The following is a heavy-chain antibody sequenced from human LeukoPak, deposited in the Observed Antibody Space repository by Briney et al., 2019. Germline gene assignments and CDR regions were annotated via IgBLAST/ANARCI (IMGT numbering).Heavy chain of an antibody. D-gene: IGHD2-2*02. J-gene: IGHJ5*02. Sequence: GASVKVSCKVSGYTLTELSMHWVRQAPGQGPEWMGYINPNVGATKYAEKFQGRVAMTRDTSINTAYMELSSVTSDDTALYFCARGGLSGGTSYYTWGQGTLVTVSS. CDR3: ARGGLSGGTSYYT. CDR2: INPNVGAT. V-gene: IGHV1-2*02. CDR1: GYTLTELS.